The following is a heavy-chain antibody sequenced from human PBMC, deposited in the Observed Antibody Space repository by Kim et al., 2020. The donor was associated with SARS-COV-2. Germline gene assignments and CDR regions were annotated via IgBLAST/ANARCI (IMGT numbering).Heavy chain of an antibody. J-gene: IGHJ4*02. D-gene: IGHD2-15*01. V-gene: IGHV4-39*01. CDR1: GGSVSSSNSY. CDR3: AGHVVVNERIIKYHFDY. Sequence: SETLSLTCTVSGGSVSSSNSYWGWIRQPLGQGLEWIGSIYHSGRTYYNPSLKSRVSMSVDTSKNQISLKVTSGTAADTAIYYCAGHVVVNERIIKYHFDYWGQGALVTISS. CDR2: IYHSGRT.